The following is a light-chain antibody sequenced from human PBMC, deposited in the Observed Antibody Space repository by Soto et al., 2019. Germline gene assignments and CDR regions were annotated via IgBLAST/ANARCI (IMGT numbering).Light chain of an antibody. CDR1: QSVRSY. V-gene: IGKV3-11*01. CDR2: DAS. J-gene: IGKJ1*01. CDR3: QQRSSEWT. Sequence: ENVLTQSPATLSLSPGDRATLSCRASQSVRSYLAWYQQKPGQAPRLLISDASNRATGVPARFSGSGSGTDFTLTISSLEPEDFAVYYCQQRSSEWTFGPGTKVEI.